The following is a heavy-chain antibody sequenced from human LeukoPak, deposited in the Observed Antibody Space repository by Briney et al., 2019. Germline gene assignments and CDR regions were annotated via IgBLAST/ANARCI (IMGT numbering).Heavy chain of an antibody. CDR2: INPSGGST. V-gene: IGHV1-46*01. CDR3: AREPSNPHYGMDV. J-gene: IGHJ6*02. D-gene: IGHD1-14*01. CDR1: GYTFTSYY. Sequence: ASVTVSCTASGYTFTSYYMHWVRQAPGQGLEWMGIINPSGGSTSYAQKFQGRVTMTRDTSTSTVYMELSSLRSEDTAVYYCAREPSNPHYGMDVWGQGTTVTVSS.